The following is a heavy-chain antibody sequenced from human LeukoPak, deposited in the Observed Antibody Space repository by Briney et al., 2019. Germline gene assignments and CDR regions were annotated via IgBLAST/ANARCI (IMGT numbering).Heavy chain of an antibody. CDR1: GASISSYY. V-gene: IGHV4-59*01. CDR3: ARGVYIAAAQYAY. Sequence: ETLSPTCTVSGASISSYYWGWIRQPPGKGREWIGYFYYSGTTNYNPSLKSRVTISVDTSKNQYSLKLSSVTAADTAVYYCARGVYIAAAQYAYWGQGTLVTVSS. CDR2: FYYSGTT. D-gene: IGHD6-13*01. J-gene: IGHJ4*02.